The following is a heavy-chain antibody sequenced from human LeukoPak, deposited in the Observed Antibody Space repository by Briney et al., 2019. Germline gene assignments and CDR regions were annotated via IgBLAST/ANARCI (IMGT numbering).Heavy chain of an antibody. CDR1: GYTFTGYY. Sequence: ASVKVSCKASGYTFTGYYMHWVRQAPGQRLEWMGWINPNSGGTNYAQKFQDRVTMTRDTSISTAYMELSRLRSDDTAVYYCAREAYCGGDCYSFDYWGQGTLVTVSS. CDR2: INPNSGGT. D-gene: IGHD2-21*02. CDR3: AREAYCGGDCYSFDY. J-gene: IGHJ4*02. V-gene: IGHV1-2*02.